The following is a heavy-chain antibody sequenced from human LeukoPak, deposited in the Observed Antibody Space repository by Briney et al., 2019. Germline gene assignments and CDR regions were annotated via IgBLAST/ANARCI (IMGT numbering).Heavy chain of an antibody. CDR3: AATYGDYVSDAFDI. J-gene: IGHJ3*02. D-gene: IGHD4-17*01. CDR2: IYSGGST. Sequence: GGYLRLSCAASGFTVSSNNMSWVRLAPGKGLEWVSVIYSGGSTYYADSVKGRFTLSRDNSKNTLYLQMNSLRAEDTAVYYCAATYGDYVSDAFDIWGQGTMVTVSS. V-gene: IGHV3-53*01. CDR1: GFTVSSNN.